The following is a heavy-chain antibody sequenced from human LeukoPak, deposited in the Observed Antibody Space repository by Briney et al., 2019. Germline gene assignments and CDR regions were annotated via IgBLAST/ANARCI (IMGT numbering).Heavy chain of an antibody. V-gene: IGHV3-7*01. Sequence: QPGGSLRLSCAASGLTFSSYWMSWVRQAPGKGLEWVANIKQDGSEKYYVDSVKGRFTISRDNAKNSLYLQMNSLRAEDTAVYYCARAVEMATISLYYFDYWGQGTLVTVSS. D-gene: IGHD5-24*01. CDR2: IKQDGSEK. CDR3: ARAVEMATISLYYFDY. J-gene: IGHJ4*02. CDR1: GLTFSSYW.